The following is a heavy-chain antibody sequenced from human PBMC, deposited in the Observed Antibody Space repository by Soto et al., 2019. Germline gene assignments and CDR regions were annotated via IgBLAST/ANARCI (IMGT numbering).Heavy chain of an antibody. CDR2: INPSSGGT. V-gene: IGHV1-2*02. J-gene: IGHJ5*02. CDR3: AREMGVIGAPGYTWFDP. D-gene: IGHD1-26*01. Sequence: VQLVQSGAEVRKPGASVKVSCKASGYTFSDYYVHWVREAPGQGLEWMGWINPSSGGTIYTQRFQGRVTMTRDASTNTVYMELSRLTSDDTAVYYCAREMGVIGAPGYTWFDPGGQGALVTVSS. CDR1: GYTFSDYY.